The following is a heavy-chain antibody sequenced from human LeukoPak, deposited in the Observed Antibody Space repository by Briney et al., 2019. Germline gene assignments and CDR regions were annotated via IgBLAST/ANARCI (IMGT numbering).Heavy chain of an antibody. J-gene: IGHJ4*02. D-gene: IGHD6-19*01. CDR1: GFPFSSYA. V-gene: IGHV3-30*01. Sequence: GASLRLSCAASGFPFSSYAMHWVRQAPGKGLEWVSIISYHGNTKYYGDFVKGRFIISRDDSNNTLYLQMNSLKPDDTAVYYCVRDHVAVAGSSSDFWGQGTLVTVSS. CDR2: ISYHGNTK. CDR3: VRDHVAVAGSSSDF.